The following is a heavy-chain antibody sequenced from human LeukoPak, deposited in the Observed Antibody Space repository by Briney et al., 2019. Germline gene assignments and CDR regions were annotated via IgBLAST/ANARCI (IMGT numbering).Heavy chain of an antibody. D-gene: IGHD3-22*01. Sequence: PGGSLTLSCAASGFTFSSYWMHWVRQASGKGLVWVSRIKSDGSTNYADSVKGRFTISRDNAKNTVSLQMNSLRAEDTGVYYCARAPSEIGGYYPEYFRHWGQGTLVTVSS. CDR2: IKSDGST. CDR1: GFTFSSYW. V-gene: IGHV3-74*01. CDR3: ARAPSEIGGYYPEYFRH. J-gene: IGHJ1*01.